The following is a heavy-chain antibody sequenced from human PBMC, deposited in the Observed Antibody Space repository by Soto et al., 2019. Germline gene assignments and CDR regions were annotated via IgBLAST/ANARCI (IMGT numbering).Heavy chain of an antibody. V-gene: IGHV4-59*12. CDR2: IYYSGST. Sequence: QVQLQESGPGLVKPSETLSLTCTVSGGSISNYYWTWIRQPPGKGLEWIGYIYYSGSTNYNPSLKSRVSISVETSKIQFCLNGSSVSAADTAVYYGAKLAGADDGGIFDPWGQGTLVTVSA. CDR1: GGSISNYY. J-gene: IGHJ5*02. D-gene: IGHD4-17*01. CDR3: AKLAGADDGGIFDP.